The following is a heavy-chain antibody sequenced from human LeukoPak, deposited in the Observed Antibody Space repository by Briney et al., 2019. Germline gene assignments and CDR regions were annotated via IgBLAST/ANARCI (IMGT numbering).Heavy chain of an antibody. CDR1: GFTFSSYG. D-gene: IGHD4-17*01. CDR3: AKDGGGDYESYFDY. J-gene: IGHJ4*02. V-gene: IGHV3-33*06. CDR2: IWYDGSNK. Sequence: GGSLRLSCAASGFTFSSYGMHWVRQAPGKGLEWVAVIWYDGSNKYCADSVKGRFTISRDNSKNTLYLQMNSLRAEDTAVYYCAKDGGGDYESYFDYWGQGTLVTVSS.